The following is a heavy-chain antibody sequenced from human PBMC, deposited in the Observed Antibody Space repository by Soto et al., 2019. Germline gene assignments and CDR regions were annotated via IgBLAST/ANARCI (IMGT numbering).Heavy chain of an antibody. Sequence: GESLKISCKGSGYTFTNYWIGWVRQMPGKGLEWMGIIYPGDSDTRYNPSFQGQVTISADKSFSTAYLQWSSLKASDTAMYYCARKFGELWAAFDIWGQGTMVTVSS. CDR1: GYTFTNYW. J-gene: IGHJ3*02. CDR3: ARKFGELWAAFDI. D-gene: IGHD3-10*01. V-gene: IGHV5-51*01. CDR2: IYPGDSDT.